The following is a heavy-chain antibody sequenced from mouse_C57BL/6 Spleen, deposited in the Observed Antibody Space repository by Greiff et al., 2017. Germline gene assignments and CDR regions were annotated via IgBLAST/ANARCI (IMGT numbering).Heavy chain of an antibody. D-gene: IGHD3-3*01. CDR3: ARGDWTGFAY. Sequence: QVQLQQPGAELVRPGTSVKLSCKASGYTFTSYWMHWVKQRPGQGLEWIGVIDPSDSYTNYNQKLKGKATLTVDTSSSTAYMQLSSLTSEDSAVYYCARGDWTGFAYWGQGTLVTVSA. J-gene: IGHJ3*01. V-gene: IGHV1-59*01. CDR2: IDPSDSYT. CDR1: GYTFTSYW.